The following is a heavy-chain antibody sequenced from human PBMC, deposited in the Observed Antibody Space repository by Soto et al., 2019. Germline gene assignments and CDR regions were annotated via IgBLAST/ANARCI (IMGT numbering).Heavy chain of an antibody. J-gene: IGHJ4*02. CDR2: ISASGGGT. V-gene: IGHV3-23*01. D-gene: IGHD3-3*01. CDR1: GFIFSSYA. Sequence: HPGGSLRLSCTASGFIFSSYAMSWVRQAPGKGLEWVSTISASGGGTYYADSVKGRFTISRDNSKSTLFLQMKSLRAEDTAVYYCAKDGDHDFWSGQYLRSDFDYWGQGALVTVSS. CDR3: AKDGDHDFWSGQYLRSDFDY.